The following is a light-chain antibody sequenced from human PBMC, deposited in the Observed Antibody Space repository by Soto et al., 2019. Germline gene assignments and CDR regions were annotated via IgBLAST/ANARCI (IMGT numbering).Light chain of an antibody. J-gene: IGKJ1*01. CDR3: QQYNSYSWT. V-gene: IGKV1-5*01. CDR2: AAS. CDR1: QTISSW. Sequence: DIQMTQSPSTLSGSVGDRVTITCRASQTISSWLAWYQQKPGKAPKLLIYAASSLQSGVPSRFSGSGFGTDFTLTISSLQPDDFATYYCQQYNSYSWTFGQGTKVDIK.